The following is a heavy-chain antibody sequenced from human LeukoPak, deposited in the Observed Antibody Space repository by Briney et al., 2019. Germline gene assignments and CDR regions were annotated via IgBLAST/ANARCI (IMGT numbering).Heavy chain of an antibody. Sequence: GGSLRLSCAASGFTFSDYYMSWIRQAPGKGLEWVSYISSSGSTIYYAESVKGRFTISRDNAKNSLYLQMNSLRAEDTAVYYCARVLVAMIVEYYFDYWGQGTLVTVSS. CDR1: GFTFSDYY. CDR2: ISSSGSTI. V-gene: IGHV3-11*01. D-gene: IGHD3-22*01. CDR3: ARVLVAMIVEYYFDY. J-gene: IGHJ4*02.